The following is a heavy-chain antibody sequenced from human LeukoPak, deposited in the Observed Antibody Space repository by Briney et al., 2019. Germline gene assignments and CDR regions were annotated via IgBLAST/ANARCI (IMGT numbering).Heavy chain of an antibody. V-gene: IGHV1-69*05. CDR1: GGTFSSYA. D-gene: IGHD3-22*01. J-gene: IGHJ4*02. CDR3: AREEAYYYDSSGDFDY. CDR2: SIPIFGTA. Sequence: ASVKVSCKXSGGTFSSYAISWVRQAPGQGLEWMGRSIPIFGTANYAQKFQGRVTITTDESTSTAYMELSSLRSEDTAVYYCAREEAYYYDSSGDFDYWGQGTLVTVSS.